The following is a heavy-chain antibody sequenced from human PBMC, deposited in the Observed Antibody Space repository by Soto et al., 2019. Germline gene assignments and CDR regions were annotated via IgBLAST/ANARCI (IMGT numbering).Heavy chain of an antibody. V-gene: IGHV5-10-1*01. J-gene: IGHJ6*02. Sequence: GELLRIWCRGVGCSCASFWGSRVSLMHGKGLEWMGRIDPSDSYTNYSPSSQGHVTISADKSISTAYLQWSSLKASDTAMYYCASATKYCSSTSCYASGYYYYYGMDVWGQGTTVTVSS. CDR1: GCSCASFW. D-gene: IGHD2-2*01. CDR3: ASATKYCSSTSCYASGYYYYYGMDV. CDR2: IDPSDSYT.